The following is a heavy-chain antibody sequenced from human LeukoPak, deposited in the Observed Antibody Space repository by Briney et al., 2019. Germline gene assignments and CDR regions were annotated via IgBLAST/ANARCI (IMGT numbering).Heavy chain of an antibody. J-gene: IGHJ4*02. Sequence: QPGGSLGLSCTASEFTVSRNYMLWVRQAPGKGLEWVSLIFSNGDTHYADSVKGRFTISRDTSKNTVSLQMNSLRVEDTAMYYCTRDQMNYWGQGTLVTVSS. D-gene: IGHD5-24*01. CDR3: TRDQMNY. CDR1: EFTVSRNY. V-gene: IGHV3-53*01. CDR2: IFSNGDT.